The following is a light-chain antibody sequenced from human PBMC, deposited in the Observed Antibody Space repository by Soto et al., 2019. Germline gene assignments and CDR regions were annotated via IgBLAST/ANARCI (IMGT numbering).Light chain of an antibody. Sequence: DIQMTQSTSSLSASVGDRFTISCRASQDIKNYLAWYQQKPGKVPQLLIYAASTLQSGVPSRFSGSGSGTDFTLTISSLQPEDVAVYYCQQYQYIPHTFGQGTKLEIK. V-gene: IGKV1-27*01. J-gene: IGKJ2*01. CDR2: AAS. CDR1: QDIKNY. CDR3: QQYQYIPHT.